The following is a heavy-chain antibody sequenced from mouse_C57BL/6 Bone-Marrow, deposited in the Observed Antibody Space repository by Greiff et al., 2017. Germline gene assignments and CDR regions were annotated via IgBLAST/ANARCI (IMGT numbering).Heavy chain of an antibody. J-gene: IGHJ2*01. CDR1: GYTFTDYE. D-gene: IGHD3-1*01. V-gene: IGHV1-15*01. Sequence: VQLQQSGAELVRPGASVTLSCKASGYTFTDYEMHWVKQTPVHGLEWIGAIDPETGGTAYNQKFKGKAILTADKSASTAYMELRSLTSEDSAVYYCTRGLRGYWGQGTTLTVSS. CDR3: TRGLRGY. CDR2: IDPETGGT.